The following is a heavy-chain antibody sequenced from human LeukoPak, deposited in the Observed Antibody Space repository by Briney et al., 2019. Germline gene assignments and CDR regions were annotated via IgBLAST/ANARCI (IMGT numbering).Heavy chain of an antibody. CDR1: GGSISSSSYY. CDR2: IYYSGST. Sequence: SETLSLTCTVSGGSISSSSYYWGWIRQPPGKGLEWIGSIYYSGSTYYNPSLKSRVTISVDTSKNQFSLKLSSVTAADTAVYYCARSEFADQLPMTPWGQGTLVTVSS. D-gene: IGHD2-2*01. J-gene: IGHJ5*02. CDR3: ARSEFADQLPMTP. V-gene: IGHV4-39*07.